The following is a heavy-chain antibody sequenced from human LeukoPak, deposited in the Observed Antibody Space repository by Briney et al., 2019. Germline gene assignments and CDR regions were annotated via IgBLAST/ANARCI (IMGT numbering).Heavy chain of an antibody. CDR2: ISYDGSNK. D-gene: IGHD1-26*01. CDR1: GLTFSSYA. V-gene: IGHV3-30-3*01. J-gene: IGHJ4*02. Sequence: PGRSLRLSCAASGLTFSSYAMHWVRQAPGKGLEWVAVISYDGSNKYYADSVKGRFTISRDNSKNTLYLQMNSLRAEDTAVYYCARDWGSYDYWGQGTLVTVSS. CDR3: ARDWGSYDY.